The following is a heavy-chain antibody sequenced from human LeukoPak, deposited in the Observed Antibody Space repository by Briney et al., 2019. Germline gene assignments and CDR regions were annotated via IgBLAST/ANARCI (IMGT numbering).Heavy chain of an antibody. CDR1: GFIFSTYW. D-gene: IGHD5-12*01. CDR3: ARDRGYAFDI. CDR2: INSNGSST. Sequence: PGGSLRLSCAASGFIFSTYWMHWVRQAPGKGLVWVSRINSNGSSTSYADSVKGRFTISRDNAKNTLYLQMNNLRAEDTAVYYCARDRGYAFDIWGQGTMVTVSS. V-gene: IGHV3-74*01. J-gene: IGHJ3*02.